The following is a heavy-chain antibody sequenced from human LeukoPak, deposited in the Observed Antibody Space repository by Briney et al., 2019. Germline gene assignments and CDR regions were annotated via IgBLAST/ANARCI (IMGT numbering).Heavy chain of an antibody. Sequence: PGGSLRLSSAASGFTFSSYGMHWVRQAPGKGLEWVAVISYDGSNKYYADSVKGRFTISRDNSKNTLYLQMNSLRAEDTAVYYCAKGQITMVRGVRSDYWGQGTLVTVSS. D-gene: IGHD3-10*01. V-gene: IGHV3-30*18. CDR3: AKGQITMVRGVRSDY. CDR2: ISYDGSNK. CDR1: GFTFSSYG. J-gene: IGHJ4*02.